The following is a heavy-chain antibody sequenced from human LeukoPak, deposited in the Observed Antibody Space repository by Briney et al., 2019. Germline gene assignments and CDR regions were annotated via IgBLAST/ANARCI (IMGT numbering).Heavy chain of an antibody. Sequence: GGSLRLSCAASGFTFDDYAMHWVRQAPGKGLEWVSGISWNSGSIGYADSVKGRFTISRDNAKNSLYLQMNSLRAEDTALYYCAKDMGVGATTGYFQNWGQGTLVTVSS. J-gene: IGHJ1*01. D-gene: IGHD1-26*01. CDR3: AKDMGVGATTGYFQN. CDR2: ISWNSGSI. V-gene: IGHV3-9*01. CDR1: GFTFDDYA.